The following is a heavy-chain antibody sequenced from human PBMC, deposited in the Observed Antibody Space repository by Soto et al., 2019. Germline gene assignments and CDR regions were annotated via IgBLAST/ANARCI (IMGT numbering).Heavy chain of an antibody. J-gene: IGHJ6*02. D-gene: IGHD3-22*01. CDR2: FDPEDGET. CDR3: ATGYYDSSGYPSMDV. V-gene: IGHV1-24*01. Sequence: GASVKVSCKVSGYTLTELSMYWVRQAPGKGLEWMGGFDPEDGETIYAQKFQGRVTMTEDTSTDTAYMELSSLRSEDTAVYYCATGYYDSSGYPSMDVWGQGTTVTVSS. CDR1: GYTLTELS.